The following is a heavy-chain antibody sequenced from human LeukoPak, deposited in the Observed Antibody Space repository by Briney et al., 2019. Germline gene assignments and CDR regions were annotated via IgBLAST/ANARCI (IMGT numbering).Heavy chain of an antibody. CDR2: MNPNSGNT. CDR3: ARGGDSSGWYPYYYYYMDV. D-gene: IGHD6-19*01. J-gene: IGHJ6*03. V-gene: IGHV1-8*03. Sequence: APVKVSCKASGYTFTSYDINWVRQATGQGLEWMGWMNPNSGNTGYAQKFQGRVTITRNTSISTAYMELSSLRSEDTAVYYCARGGDSSGWYPYYYYYMDVWGKGTTVTVSS. CDR1: GYTFTSYD.